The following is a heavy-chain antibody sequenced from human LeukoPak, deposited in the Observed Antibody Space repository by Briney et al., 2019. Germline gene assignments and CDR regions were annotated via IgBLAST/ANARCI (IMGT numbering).Heavy chain of an antibody. CDR3: ARGTTHLWFGEGGNALDI. V-gene: IGHV1-2*02. D-gene: IGHD3-10*01. J-gene: IGHJ3*02. CDR2: LNPNSGDA. CDR1: GYTFTGSY. Sequence: ASVKVSCKASGYTFTGSYLHWVRQAPGQGLEWVGWLNPNSGDAKDAPKFQGRVTMTRDTSINTAYMELSRLTSDDTAVYYCARGTTHLWFGEGGNALDIWGQGTMVTVSS.